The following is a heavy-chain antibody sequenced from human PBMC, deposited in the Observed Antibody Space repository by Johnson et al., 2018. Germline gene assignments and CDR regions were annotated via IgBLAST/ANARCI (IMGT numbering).Heavy chain of an antibody. CDR2: ITASGGTT. V-gene: IGHV3-23*04. CDR1: RFTFSSYA. J-gene: IGHJ3*02. CDR3: ARDGALAYCGGDCSADAFDI. D-gene: IGHD2-21*02. Sequence: VQLVESGGGVVQSGRSLRLSCAASRFTFSSYAMTWVRQAPGKGLEWVSAITASGGTTYYADSVKGRFTISRDNSKNTLYLQMSSLRVHDTAVYYCARDGALAYCGGDCSADAFDIWGQGTMVTVSS.